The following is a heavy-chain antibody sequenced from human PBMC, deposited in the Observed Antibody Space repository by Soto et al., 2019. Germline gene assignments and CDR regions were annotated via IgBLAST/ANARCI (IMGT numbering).Heavy chain of an antibody. CDR1: GFTFSSYA. CDR3: AKDYSLYFDFWSGYYTPEGYFYY. D-gene: IGHD3-3*01. CDR2: ISGSGGST. Sequence: EVQLLESGGGLVQPGGSLRLSCAASGFTFSSYAMSWVRQAPGKGLEWVSAISGSGGSTYYADSVKGRFTIARDNSKNALYLQMNSLRAEDTAVYYCAKDYSLYFDFWSGYYTPEGYFYYWGQGTLVTVAS. J-gene: IGHJ4*02. V-gene: IGHV3-23*01.